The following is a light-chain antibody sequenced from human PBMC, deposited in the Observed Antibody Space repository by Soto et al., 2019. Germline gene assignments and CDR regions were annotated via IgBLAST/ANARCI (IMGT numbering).Light chain of an antibody. CDR3: QHRSSGPLMYP. J-gene: IGKJ2*01. CDR2: DAS. V-gene: IGKV3-11*01. CDR1: QSVSTS. Sequence: EIVLTQSPATLSLSPGERATLSCRASQSVSTSLAWYQQRPGQAPRLLIYDASNRATGVPVGFSGSGSGTDFTLTMSSLGPEDFAVSYCQHRSSGPLMYPLGQGTKLEI.